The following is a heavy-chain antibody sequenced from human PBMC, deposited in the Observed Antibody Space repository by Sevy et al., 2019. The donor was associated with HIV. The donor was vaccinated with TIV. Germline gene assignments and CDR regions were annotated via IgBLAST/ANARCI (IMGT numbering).Heavy chain of an antibody. CDR2: INSDGSST. CDR1: GFTFSSYW. CDR3: ARLGDMITFGGVIVK. Sequence: GGSLRLSCAASGFTFSSYWMHWVRQAPGKGLVWLSRINSDGSSTSYADSVKGRFTISRDNAKNTLYLQMNSLRAEDTAVHYCARLGDMITFGGVIVKWGQGTLVTVSS. J-gene: IGHJ4*02. D-gene: IGHD3-16*02. V-gene: IGHV3-74*01.